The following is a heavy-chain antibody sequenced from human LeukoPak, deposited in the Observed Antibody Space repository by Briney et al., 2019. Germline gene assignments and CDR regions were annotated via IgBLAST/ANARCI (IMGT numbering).Heavy chain of an antibody. CDR1: GYTFTSYA. J-gene: IGHJ6*03. V-gene: IGHV7-4-1*02. CDR2: INTNTGNP. CDR3: ARGSPSDTAMVDYYYYYYMDV. Sequence: GASVKVSCKASGYTFTSYAMNWVRQAPGQGLEWMGWINTNTGNPTYAQGFTGRFVFSLDTSVSTAYLQISSLKAEDTAVYYCARGSPSDTAMVDYYYYYYMDVWGKGTTVTVSS. D-gene: IGHD5-18*01.